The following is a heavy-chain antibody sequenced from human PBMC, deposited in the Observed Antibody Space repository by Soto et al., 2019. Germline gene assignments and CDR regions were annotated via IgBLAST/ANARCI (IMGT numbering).Heavy chain of an antibody. CDR3: AKDPDRYINQAQY. J-gene: IGHJ4*02. D-gene: IGHD3-9*01. CDR1: GFTFSSYG. Sequence: PGGSLRLSCAASGFTFSSYGMHWVRQAPGKGLEWVAVISYDGSNKYYADSVKGRFTISRDNSKNTLYLQMNSLRAEDTAVYYCAKDPDRYINQAQYWGQGTLVTVSS. CDR2: ISYDGSNK. V-gene: IGHV3-30*18.